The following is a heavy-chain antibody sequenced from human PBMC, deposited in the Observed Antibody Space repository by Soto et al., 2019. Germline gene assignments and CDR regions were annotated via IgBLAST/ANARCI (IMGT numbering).Heavy chain of an antibody. J-gene: IGHJ6*02. CDR2: ITSSGANT. CDR1: GFTFSSYA. D-gene: IGHD3-22*01. V-gene: IGHV3-23*01. Sequence: PGGSLRLSCAASGFTFSSYAMSWVRQAPGKGLEWVSSITSSGANTYYADSVKGRFTISRDNSKNTLYLQMDSLRAEDTAVYYCAKETTFYYDSRGHTDAMDXWGQGTTVTVS. CDR3: AKETTFYYDSRGHTDAMDX.